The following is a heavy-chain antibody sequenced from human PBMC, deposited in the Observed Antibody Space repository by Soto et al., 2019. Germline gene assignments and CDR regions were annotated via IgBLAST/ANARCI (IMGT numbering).Heavy chain of an antibody. CDR2: INAGNGNT. Sequence: QVPLVQSGAEVKKPGASVKVSCKASGDTFSSYAMHWVRQAPGQRLEWMGWINAGNGNTKYSQKFQGRVTITRDTSASTAYMELSSLRSEDTAVYYCARDGELATNIVLMLSATTGGWFDPWGQGTLVTVSS. D-gene: IGHD2-8*01. CDR1: GDTFSSYA. V-gene: IGHV1-3*01. CDR3: ARDGELATNIVLMLSATTGGWFDP. J-gene: IGHJ5*02.